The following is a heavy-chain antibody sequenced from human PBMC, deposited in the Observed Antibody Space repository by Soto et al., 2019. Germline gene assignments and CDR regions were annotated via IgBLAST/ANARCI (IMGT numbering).Heavy chain of an antibody. Sequence: SETLSLTCTVSRGSISSFYWTWIRQAPGKGLDWIGYISYSGSTNYNPSLRSRVTMSVDTSKNQFSLKLSSVTAADTAVYYCARAGYSYGSGYYFDYWGQGILVTVSS. V-gene: IGHV4-59*01. CDR2: ISYSGST. D-gene: IGHD5-18*01. J-gene: IGHJ4*02. CDR3: ARAGYSYGSGYYFDY. CDR1: RGSISSFY.